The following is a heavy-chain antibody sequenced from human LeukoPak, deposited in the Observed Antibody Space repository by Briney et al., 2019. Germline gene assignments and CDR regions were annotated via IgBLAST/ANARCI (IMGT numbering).Heavy chain of an antibody. V-gene: IGHV4-34*01. Sequence: PSETLSLTCAVSGGSLSNYYWSWVRQPPGKGLEWIGEITHHGRTNYNPSLKSRVTISRDTSKNQFSLKMNSVSAADTALYYCAPIYGDYSDFDSWGQGTLVTVSS. CDR1: GGSLSNYY. D-gene: IGHD4-17*01. CDR3: APIYGDYSDFDS. J-gene: IGHJ4*02. CDR2: ITHHGRT.